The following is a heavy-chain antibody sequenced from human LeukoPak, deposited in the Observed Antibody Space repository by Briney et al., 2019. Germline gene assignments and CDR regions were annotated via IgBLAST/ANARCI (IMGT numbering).Heavy chain of an antibody. CDR1: GVTFSYYA. J-gene: IGHJ4*02. CDR3: ARDRVGSSWSEFDY. CDR2: INNNGNSA. D-gene: IGHD6-13*01. Sequence: PGGSLRLSCVASGVTFSYYAMHWVRQAPGQGLEYVSTINNNGNSASYANSVKGRFTISRDNSKNTLYLQLGSLRAEDMAVYYCARDRVGSSWSEFDYWGQGTLVTVSS. V-gene: IGHV3-64*01.